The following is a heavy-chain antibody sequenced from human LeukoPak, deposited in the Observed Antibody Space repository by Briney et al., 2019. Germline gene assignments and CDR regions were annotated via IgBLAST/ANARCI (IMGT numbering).Heavy chain of an antibody. D-gene: IGHD3-22*01. CDR1: GFTFSSYA. J-gene: IGHJ4*02. CDR2: ISGSGGST. CDR3: AKEERITMIVVVSLFDY. Sequence: PGGSLRLSCAASGFTFSSYAMSWVRQAPGKGLEWVSAISGSGGSTYYADSVKGRFTISRGNSKNTLYLQMNSLRAEDTAVYYCAKEERITMIVVVSLFDYWGQGTLVTVSS. V-gene: IGHV3-23*01.